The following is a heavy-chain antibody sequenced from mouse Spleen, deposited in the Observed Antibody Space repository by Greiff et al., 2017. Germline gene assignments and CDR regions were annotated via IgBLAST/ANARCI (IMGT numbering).Heavy chain of an antibody. Sequence: EVQLVESGPGLVKPSQSLSLTCSVTGYSITSGYYWNWIRQFPGNKLEWMGYISYDGSNNYNPSLKNRISITRDTSKNQFFLKLNSVTTEDTATYYCARAGDGYYPFAYWGQGTLVTVSA. V-gene: IGHV3-6*01. J-gene: IGHJ3*01. CDR2: ISYDGSN. D-gene: IGHD2-3*01. CDR1: GYSITSGYY. CDR3: ARAGDGYYPFAY.